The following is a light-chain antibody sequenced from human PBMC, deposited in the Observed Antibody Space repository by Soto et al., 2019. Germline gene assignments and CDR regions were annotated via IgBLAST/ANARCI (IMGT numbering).Light chain of an antibody. CDR1: QSVRSSY. CDR3: HQYGSSPAT. Sequence: EIVLTQSPGTLSLSPGERATLSCRASQSVRSSYLAWHQQKPGQAPRLIIYGASSRATGSPDRFSGSGSWTEFTLTISRLEPEDFVVYYCHQYGSSPATFGQGTKVEIK. CDR2: GAS. V-gene: IGKV3-20*01. J-gene: IGKJ1*01.